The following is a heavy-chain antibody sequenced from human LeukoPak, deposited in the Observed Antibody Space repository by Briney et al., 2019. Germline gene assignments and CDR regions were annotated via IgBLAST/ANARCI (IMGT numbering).Heavy chain of an antibody. V-gene: IGHV1-8*01. D-gene: IGHD3-10*02. J-gene: IGHJ4*02. CDR3: ARVLFSGGYVGN. CDR2: MNPNSGNT. Sequence: GASVKVSCKASGYTFSSYDINWVRQATGQGLEWMGWMNPNSGNTGYAQKFQGRVTMTRNTSISTAYMELSSLRSEDTAVYYCARVLFSGGYVGNWGQGTLVTVSS. CDR1: GYTFSSYD.